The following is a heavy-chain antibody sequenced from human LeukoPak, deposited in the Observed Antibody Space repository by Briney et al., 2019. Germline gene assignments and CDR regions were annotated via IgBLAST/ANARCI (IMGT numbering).Heavy chain of an antibody. CDR2: IYSGGST. CDR3: ASNAGYCSSTSCYGSDIDY. V-gene: IGHV3-66*01. CDR1: GFTVSSNY. D-gene: IGHD2-2*01. J-gene: IGHJ4*02. Sequence: GGSLRLSCAASGFTVSSNYMNWVRQAPGKGLEWVSVIYSGGSTNYADSVMGRFTISRDNSKNTLYLQMNSLRPEDTAVYFCASNAGYCSSTSCYGSDIDYWGQGTLVTVSS.